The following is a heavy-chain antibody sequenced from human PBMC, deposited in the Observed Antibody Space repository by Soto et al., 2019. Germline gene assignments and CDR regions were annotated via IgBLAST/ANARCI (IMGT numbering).Heavy chain of an antibody. CDR1: GYSIGSGYY. Sequence: TLSLSCAVSGYSIGSGYYWAWIRQSPGKGLEWIGSIYHAGSVYYNPSLNGRVALSMDTSKNHFSLKLTSVTAADTAVYYCDRTFDYYGMDVWGQGTTVTVSS. V-gene: IGHV4-38-2*01. J-gene: IGHJ6*02. CDR2: IYHAGSV. CDR3: DRTFDYYGMDV.